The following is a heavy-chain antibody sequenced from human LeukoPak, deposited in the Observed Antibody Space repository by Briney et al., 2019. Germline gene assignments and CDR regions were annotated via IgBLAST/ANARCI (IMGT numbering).Heavy chain of an antibody. CDR3: ASVWFGELLGVFDP. CDR1: GGSISSGDYY. Sequence: SETLSLTCTVSGGSISSGDYYWSWIRQPPRKGLEWIGYIYYSGSTYYNPSLKIRVTISVYTSKNQFSLKLSSVTAADTAVYYCASVWFGELLGVFDPWGQGTLVTVSS. D-gene: IGHD3-10*01. J-gene: IGHJ5*02. V-gene: IGHV4-30-4*01. CDR2: IYYSGST.